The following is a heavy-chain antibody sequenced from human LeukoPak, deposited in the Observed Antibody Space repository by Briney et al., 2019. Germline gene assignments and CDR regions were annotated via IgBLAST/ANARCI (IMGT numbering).Heavy chain of an antibody. Sequence: GGSLRLSCAASGFTFNNFGMHWVRQAPGKGLEWVSFIGYEGVHKYYADSVKGRFTISKDNSKATLYLQMNSLRPEDTAAYYCAKDLHGGYSSDYWGQGTLVTVFS. J-gene: IGHJ4*02. CDR3: AKDLHGGYSSDY. V-gene: IGHV3-30*02. CDR1: GFTFNNFG. CDR2: IGYEGVHK. D-gene: IGHD4-23*01.